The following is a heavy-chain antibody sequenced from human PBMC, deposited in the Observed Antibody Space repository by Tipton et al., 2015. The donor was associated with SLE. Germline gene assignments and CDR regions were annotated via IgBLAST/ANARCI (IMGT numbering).Heavy chain of an antibody. V-gene: IGHV3-23*03. CDR3: AEDHSGTFFDY. CDR1: GFNFSNYA. Sequence: GSLRLSCAASGFNFSNYAMSWVRQTPGRGLEWVSVIYSGGGTYYADSVKGRFTISGDNSKNTLYLQMNSLRAEDTAVYYCAEDHSGTFFDYWGQGTLVTVSS. CDR2: IYSGGGT. D-gene: IGHD1-26*01. J-gene: IGHJ4*02.